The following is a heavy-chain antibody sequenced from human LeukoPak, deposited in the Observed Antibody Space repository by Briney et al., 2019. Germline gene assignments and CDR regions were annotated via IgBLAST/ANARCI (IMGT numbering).Heavy chain of an antibody. D-gene: IGHD1-26*01. V-gene: IGHV4-59*11. Sequence: PSETLSLTCTVSGGSITSHFWSWIRQPPGKGLEWIGYIYHSGITNYNPSLKSRVTISVDTSKNQFSLKLSSVTAADTAVYYCARDGYSGSSLFDYWGQGTLVTVSS. CDR3: ARDGYSGSSLFDY. CDR2: IYHSGIT. J-gene: IGHJ4*02. CDR1: GGSITSHF.